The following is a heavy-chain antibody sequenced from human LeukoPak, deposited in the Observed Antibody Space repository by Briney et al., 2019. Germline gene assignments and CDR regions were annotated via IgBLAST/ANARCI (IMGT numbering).Heavy chain of an antibody. J-gene: IGHJ4*02. CDR2: INHSGST. CDR1: GGSFSGYY. CDR3: ARAKYSSSWSIGYYFDY. D-gene: IGHD6-13*01. Sequence: SETLSLTCAVYGGSFSGYYWSWIRQPPGKGLEWIGEINHSGSTNHNPSLKSRVTISVDTSKNQFSLELSSVTAADTAVYYCARAKYSSSWSIGYYFDYWGQGTLVTVSS. V-gene: IGHV4-34*01.